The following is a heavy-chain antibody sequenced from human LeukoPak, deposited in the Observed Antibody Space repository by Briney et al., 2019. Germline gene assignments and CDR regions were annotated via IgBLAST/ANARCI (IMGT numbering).Heavy chain of an antibody. CDR3: ASHSIGYCSGGSCYSF. V-gene: IGHV3-21*01. CDR1: GFTFSDHY. CDR2: ISSSSSYI. Sequence: PGGSLRLSCAASGFTFSDHYMDWVRQAPGKGLEWVSSISSSSSYIYYADSVKGRFTISRDNAKNSLYLQMNSLRAEDTAVYYCASHSIGYCSGGSCYSFWGQGTLVTVSS. D-gene: IGHD2-15*01. J-gene: IGHJ4*02.